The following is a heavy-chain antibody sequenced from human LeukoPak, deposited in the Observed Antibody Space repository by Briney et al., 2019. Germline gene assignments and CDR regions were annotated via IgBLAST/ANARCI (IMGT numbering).Heavy chain of an antibody. V-gene: IGHV1-69*05. D-gene: IGHD2-2*01. Sequence: GASVKVSCKASGCTFSSYSISWVRQAPGQGLEWMVGVIPIFGQGNYAEQSKGRVTITTDEAKSTVYMELSSLRSEDTAVYYCAMGRYCSSTSCYQYHYYYMDVWGKGTTVTVSS. CDR3: AMGRYCSSTSCYQYHYYYMDV. CDR2: VIPIFGQG. J-gene: IGHJ6*03. CDR1: GCTFSSYS.